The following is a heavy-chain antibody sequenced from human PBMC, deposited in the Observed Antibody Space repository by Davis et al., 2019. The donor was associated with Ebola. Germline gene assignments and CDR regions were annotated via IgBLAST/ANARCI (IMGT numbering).Heavy chain of an antibody. V-gene: IGHV5-51*01. CDR1: GYSFISYW. Sequence: GESLKISCKGSGYSFISYWIGWVRQMPGKGLEWMGIIYPGDSDTRYSPSFQGQVTISVDKSISTAYLQWSSLKASDTAMYYCARRGYCSGTACPWGWFDPWGQGTLVTVSS. CDR3: ARRGYCSGTACPWGWFDP. D-gene: IGHD2-2*03. J-gene: IGHJ5*02. CDR2: IYPGDSDT.